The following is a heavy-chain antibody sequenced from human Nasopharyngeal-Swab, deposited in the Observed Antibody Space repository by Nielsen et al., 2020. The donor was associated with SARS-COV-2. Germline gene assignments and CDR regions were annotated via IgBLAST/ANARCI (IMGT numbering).Heavy chain of an antibody. CDR3: ARREQWLVSNYYYYYGMDV. Sequence: GESLKISCAASGFTVSSNYMSWVRQAPGKGLEWVSVIYSGGSTYYADSVKGRFTISRDNSKNTLYLQMNSLRAEDTAVYYCARREQWLVSNYYYYYGMDVWSQGTTVTVSS. CDR1: GFTVSSNY. D-gene: IGHD6-19*01. V-gene: IGHV3-53*01. CDR2: IYSGGST. J-gene: IGHJ6*02.